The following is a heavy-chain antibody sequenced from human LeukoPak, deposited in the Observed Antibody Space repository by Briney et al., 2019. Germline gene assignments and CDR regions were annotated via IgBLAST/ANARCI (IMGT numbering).Heavy chain of an antibody. CDR3: VTVDLFGDLYYFYMDV. CDR1: GSTLTDLS. V-gene: IGHV1-24*01. J-gene: IGHJ6*03. D-gene: IGHD3-3*01. CDR2: FDSEDGGT. Sequence: WASVKVSCKVSGSTLTDLSVHWVRQAPGGGLEWLGGFDSEDGGTLYTEKFKGRLTMTEDTSTDTAYMELTSLRSDDTAVYYCVTVDLFGDLYYFYMDVWGEGTTVTVSS.